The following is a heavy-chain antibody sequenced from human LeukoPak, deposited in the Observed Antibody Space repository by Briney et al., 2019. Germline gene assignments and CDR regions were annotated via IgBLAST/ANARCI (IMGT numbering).Heavy chain of an antibody. CDR3: ARDRAAASPYYFDY. V-gene: IGHV3-48*03. CDR1: GFTFSSYE. CDR2: ISSSGSTI. Sequence: AGGSLRLSCAASGFTFSSYEMNWVRQAPGKGLEWVSYISSSGSTIYYADSVKGRFTISRDNAKNSLYLQMNSLRAEDTAVYYCARDRAAASPYYFDYWGQGTLVTVSS. D-gene: IGHD6-13*01. J-gene: IGHJ4*02.